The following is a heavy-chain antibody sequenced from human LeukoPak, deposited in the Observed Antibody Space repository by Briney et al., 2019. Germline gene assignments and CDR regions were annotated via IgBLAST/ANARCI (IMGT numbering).Heavy chain of an antibody. CDR2: IRSDGKYK. Sequence: GGSLRLSCAASGFNFKTYGMHWVRQTPGKGLEWLAYIRSDGKYKPYADSVKGRFTVSRDNSKNTIYLQMSSLRVDDTAVYYCATEGASSYAFAFWGQGTKVAVSS. D-gene: IGHD4/OR15-4a*01. CDR1: GFNFKTYG. CDR3: ATEGASSYAFAF. V-gene: IGHV3-30*02. J-gene: IGHJ3*01.